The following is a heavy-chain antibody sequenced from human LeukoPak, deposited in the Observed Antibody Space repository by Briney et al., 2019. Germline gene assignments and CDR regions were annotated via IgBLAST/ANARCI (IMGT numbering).Heavy chain of an antibody. Sequence: GSLRLSCAASGFAFDDYGMSWVRPAPGKGLEWVSGINWNGGSTGYADSVKGRFTISRDNAKNSLYLQMNSLRAEDTALYHCARVGERATVCYFDYWGQGTLVTVSS. CDR2: INWNGGST. CDR3: ARVGERATVCYFDY. CDR1: GFAFDDYG. J-gene: IGHJ4*02. V-gene: IGHV3-20*01. D-gene: IGHD1-26*01.